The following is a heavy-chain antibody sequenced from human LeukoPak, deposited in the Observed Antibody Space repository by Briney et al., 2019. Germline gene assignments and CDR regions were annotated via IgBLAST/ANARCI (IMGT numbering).Heavy chain of an antibody. J-gene: IGHJ4*02. Sequence: GGSLRLSCGASGFTFSSFEMNWVRQAPGKGLEWVSYISSTGSTIYYADSVKGRFTISRDNAKKSLYLQMNSLRAEDTGVYYCARNYYAAGSSQFDYWGQGTLVTVSS. CDR1: GFTFSSFE. CDR2: ISSTGSTI. D-gene: IGHD3-10*01. CDR3: ARNYYAAGSSQFDY. V-gene: IGHV3-48*03.